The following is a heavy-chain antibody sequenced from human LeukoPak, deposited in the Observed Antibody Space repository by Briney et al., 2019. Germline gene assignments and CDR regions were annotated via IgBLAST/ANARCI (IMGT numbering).Heavy chain of an antibody. Sequence: SETLSLTCAVYGGSFSGYYWSWIRQSPGKGLEWIGEINHSGSTNYNPSLKSRVTISVDTSKNQFSLKLSSVTAADTAVYYCSIAHTGWFGDLFASGNTRYYFDYWGQGTLVTVSS. CDR2: INHSGST. D-gene: IGHD3-10*01. CDR1: GGSFSGYY. J-gene: IGHJ4*02. V-gene: IGHV4-34*01. CDR3: SIAHTGWFGDLFASGNTRYYFDY.